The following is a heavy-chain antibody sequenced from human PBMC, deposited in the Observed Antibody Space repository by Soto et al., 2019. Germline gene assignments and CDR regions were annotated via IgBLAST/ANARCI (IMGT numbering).Heavy chain of an antibody. Sequence: ASVKVSCKASGYTFSSYYMNWVRQAPGQGLEWLGIINPSGGYTTYAQRFLGRVTMTSDTSTSTVHMELGSLTTEDTAVYYCTTHEDGLLTAYYMAPPDYWGQGTLVTVSS. J-gene: IGHJ4*02. CDR2: INPSGGYT. D-gene: IGHD3-9*01. CDR3: TTHEDGLLTAYYMAPPDY. V-gene: IGHV1-46*03. CDR1: GYTFSSYY.